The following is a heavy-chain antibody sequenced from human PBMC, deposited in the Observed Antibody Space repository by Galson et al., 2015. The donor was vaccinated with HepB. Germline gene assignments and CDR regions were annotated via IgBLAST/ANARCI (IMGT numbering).Heavy chain of an antibody. J-gene: IGHJ4*02. V-gene: IGHV4-34*01. Sequence: SETLSLTCAVYGGSFSGYYWSWIRQPPGKGLEWIGEINHSGSTNYNPSLKSRVTISVDTSKNQFSLKLSSVTAADTAVHYCARRAAARPFDYWGQGTLVTVSS. CDR3: ARRAAARPFDY. CDR1: GGSFSGYY. CDR2: INHSGST. D-gene: IGHD6-6*01.